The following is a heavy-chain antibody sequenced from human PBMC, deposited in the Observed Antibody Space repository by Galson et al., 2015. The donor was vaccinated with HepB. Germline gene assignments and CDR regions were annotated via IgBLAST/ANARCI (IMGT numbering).Heavy chain of an antibody. CDR3: TTEPTYYYDSSGYYYEDY. J-gene: IGHJ4*02. Sequence: SLRLSCAASGFTFSNAWMDWVRQAPGKGLEWVGRIKSKTDGGTTDYAAPVKGRFTISRDDSKNTLYLQMNSLKTEDTAVYYCTTEPTYYYDSSGYYYEDYWGQGTLVTVSS. D-gene: IGHD3-22*01. CDR1: GFTFSNAW. CDR2: IKSKTDGGTT. V-gene: IGHV3-15*07.